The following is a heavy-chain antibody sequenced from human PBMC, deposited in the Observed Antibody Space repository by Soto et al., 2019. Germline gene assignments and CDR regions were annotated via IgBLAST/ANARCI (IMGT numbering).Heavy chain of an antibody. CDR3: AREYWYYDFWSGYRTYYYYGMDV. D-gene: IGHD3-3*01. J-gene: IGHJ6*02. CDR1: GGSFGGYY. CDR2: INHSGST. V-gene: IGHV4-34*01. Sequence: KPSETLSLTCAVYGGSFGGYYWSWIRQPPGKGLEWIGEINHSGSTNYNPSLKSRVTISVDTSKNQFSLKLSSVTAADTAVYYCAREYWYYDFWSGYRTYYYYGMDVWGQGTTVTVSS.